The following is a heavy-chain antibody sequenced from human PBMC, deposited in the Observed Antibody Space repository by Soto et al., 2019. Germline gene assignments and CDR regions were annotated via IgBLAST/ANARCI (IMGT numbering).Heavy chain of an antibody. CDR1: GGSFSGYY. Sequence: PSETLSLTCAVYGGSFSGYYWSWIRQPPGKGLEWIGEINHSGSTNYNPSLKSRVTISVDTSKNQFSLKLSSVTAADTAVYYCARYSVGYCSSTSCFYFDYWGQGTLVTVSS. J-gene: IGHJ4*02. CDR2: INHSGST. V-gene: IGHV4-34*01. D-gene: IGHD2-2*01. CDR3: ARYSVGYCSSTSCFYFDY.